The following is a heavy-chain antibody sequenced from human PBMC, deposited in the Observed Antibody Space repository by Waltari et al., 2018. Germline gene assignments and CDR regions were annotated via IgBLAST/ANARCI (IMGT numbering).Heavy chain of an antibody. Sequence: PGKVLECVAVIWYDGTNKYCADAMKSRFTISIDNSKNTLFLQMHSLRADDTAVYYCARGSGGGIYSPKDYWGQGTLVTVSS. CDR2: IWYDGTNK. CDR3: ARGSGGGIYSPKDY. V-gene: IGHV3-33*01. J-gene: IGHJ4*02. D-gene: IGHD1-26*01.